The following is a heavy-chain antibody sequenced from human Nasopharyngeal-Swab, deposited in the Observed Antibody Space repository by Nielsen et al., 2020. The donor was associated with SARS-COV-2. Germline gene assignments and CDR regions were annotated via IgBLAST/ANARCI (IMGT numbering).Heavy chain of an antibody. J-gene: IGHJ6*02. CDR1: GFIFSTYP. Sequence: GGSLRLSCAASGFIFSTYPMHWVRQAAGKGLEWVAVISYDGSNKYYADSVKGRFTISRDNSKNTLYLQMNSLRAEDTAVYYCAKDGGLTTFPYYYYYGMDVWGQGTTVTVSS. CDR2: ISYDGSNK. D-gene: IGHD4/OR15-4a*01. CDR3: AKDGGLTTFPYYYYYGMDV. V-gene: IGHV3-30-3*01.